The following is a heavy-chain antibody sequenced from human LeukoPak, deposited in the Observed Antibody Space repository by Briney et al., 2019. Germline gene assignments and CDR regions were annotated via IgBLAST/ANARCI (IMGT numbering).Heavy chain of an antibody. Sequence: GGSLRLSCAASGFTFSSFGMYWVRQAPGKGLEWVAVIWYDGSNDDYADSVKGRFTISRDNSKNTLYLQMNSLRAEDTAVYYCARDLNYYDSSGQNHWGQGSLVTVSS. V-gene: IGHV3-33*01. CDR1: GFTFSSFG. J-gene: IGHJ4*02. CDR3: ARDLNYYDSSGQNH. D-gene: IGHD3-22*01. CDR2: IWYDGSND.